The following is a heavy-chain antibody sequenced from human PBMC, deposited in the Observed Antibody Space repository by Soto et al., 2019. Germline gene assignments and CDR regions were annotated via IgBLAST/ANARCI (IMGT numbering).Heavy chain of an antibody. CDR3: ARDPDYGELDY. CDR2: INPNSGGT. J-gene: IGHJ4*02. CDR1: GYTFTGYY. Sequence: SVKVSCKASGYTFTGYYMHWVRQAPVQGLEWMGWINPNSGGTNYAQKFQGRVTMTRDTSTSTAYMELSRLRSDDTAVYYCARDPDYGELDYWGRGTLVTVSS. V-gene: IGHV1-2*02. D-gene: IGHD4-17*01.